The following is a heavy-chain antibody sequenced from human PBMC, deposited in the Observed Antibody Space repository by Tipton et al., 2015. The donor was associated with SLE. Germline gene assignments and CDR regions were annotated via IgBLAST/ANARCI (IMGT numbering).Heavy chain of an antibody. CDR3: ARTNRLPYRVYFDS. V-gene: IGHV4-39*07. D-gene: IGHD1-14*01. Sequence: TLSLTCTVSGGSISSRDYHWGWIRQPPGEGLEWIGSIYYSGTTYYNPSLMSRATILLDTSRNQFSLKLSSVTAADTAVYFCARTNRLPYRVYFDSWGQGTQVTVSS. CDR1: GGSISSRDYH. CDR2: IYYSGTT. J-gene: IGHJ4*02.